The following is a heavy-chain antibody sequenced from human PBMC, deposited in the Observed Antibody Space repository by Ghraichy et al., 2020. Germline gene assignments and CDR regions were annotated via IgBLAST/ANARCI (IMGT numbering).Heavy chain of an antibody. CDR1: GFTFSSSW. Sequence: GGSLRLSCATSGFTFSSSWMSWLRQSPEKGLEWVANIRRDGNERNYGDSVRGRFTISRDNANSSLFLQMNSLRVDDTAVYYCATQYLDYVGREYFQKWGQGTRVTVSS. CDR2: IRRDGNER. V-gene: IGHV3-7*02. J-gene: IGHJ1*01. D-gene: IGHD4-17*01. CDR3: ATQYLDYVGREYFQK.